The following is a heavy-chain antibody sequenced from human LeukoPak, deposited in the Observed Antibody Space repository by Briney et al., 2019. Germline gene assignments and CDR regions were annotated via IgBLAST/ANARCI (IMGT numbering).Heavy chain of an antibody. J-gene: IGHJ5*02. CDR3: ARGRDYYAVSGYHNWFDA. V-gene: IGHV1-46*01. D-gene: IGHD3-22*01. Sequence: ASVKVSCKASGYTFTRYYMHWVRQAPGQGLEWMGIISPSGGTTSYAQKFQGRVTMTRDTSTRTVYLDLSSLRSEDTAVYYCARGRDYYAVSGYHNWFDAWGQGTLVTVSS. CDR2: ISPSGGTT. CDR1: GYTFTRYY.